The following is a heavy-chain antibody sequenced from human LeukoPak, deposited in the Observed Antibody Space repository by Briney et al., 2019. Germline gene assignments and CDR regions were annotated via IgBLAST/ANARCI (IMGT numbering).Heavy chain of an antibody. J-gene: IGHJ4*02. CDR2: ISGRGGST. Sequence: GGSLRLSCAASGFTFSSYAMTWVRQAPGKGLEWVSVISGRGGSTYYADSVKGRFTISRDNSKNTLYLQMNSLRAEDTAVYYCAKEYRKKIIVVVPAADVDYWGQGTLVTVSS. V-gene: IGHV3-23*01. CDR3: AKEYRKKIIVVVPAADVDY. D-gene: IGHD2-2*01. CDR1: GFTFSSYA.